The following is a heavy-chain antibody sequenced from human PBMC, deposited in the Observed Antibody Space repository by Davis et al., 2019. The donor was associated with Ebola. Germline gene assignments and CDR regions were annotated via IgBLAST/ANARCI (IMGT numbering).Heavy chain of an antibody. CDR2: ISGSGGST. Sequence: PGWSLRLSCAASGFTFSSYAMSWVRQAPGKGLEWVSAISGSGGSTYYADSVKGRFTISRDNSKNTLYLQMNSLRAEDTAVYYCARPGIAGRAFDIWGQGTMVTVSS. CDR1: GFTFSSYA. V-gene: IGHV3-23*01. D-gene: IGHD6-13*01. J-gene: IGHJ3*02. CDR3: ARPGIAGRAFDI.